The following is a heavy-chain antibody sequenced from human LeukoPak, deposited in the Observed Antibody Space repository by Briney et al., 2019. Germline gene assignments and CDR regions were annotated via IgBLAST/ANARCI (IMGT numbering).Heavy chain of an antibody. V-gene: IGHV4-59*01. D-gene: IGHD6-6*01. Sequence: SETLSLTCTVSGGSISSYYWSWIRQPPGKGLEWIGYIYYSGSTNYNPSLKSRVTISVDTSKSQFSLKLSSVTAADTAVYYCARDLGVGQLRFDPWGQGTLVTVSS. J-gene: IGHJ5*02. CDR2: IYYSGST. CDR1: GGSISSYY. CDR3: ARDLGVGQLRFDP.